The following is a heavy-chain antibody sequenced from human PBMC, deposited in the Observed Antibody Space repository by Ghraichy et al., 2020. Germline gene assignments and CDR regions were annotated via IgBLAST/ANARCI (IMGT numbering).Heavy chain of an antibody. D-gene: IGHD5-18*01. CDR3: AGGRRIQLWST. V-gene: IGHV4-34*01. CDR1: GGTFSGYY. CDR2: INHSGST. J-gene: IGHJ5*02. Sequence: SQTLSLTCAVYGGTFSGYYWTWIRQPPGKGLEWIGEINHSGSTNYNPSLKSRVTISVDTSKNQFSLRLTSVTAADTAMYYCAGGRRIQLWSTWGQGTLVTVSS.